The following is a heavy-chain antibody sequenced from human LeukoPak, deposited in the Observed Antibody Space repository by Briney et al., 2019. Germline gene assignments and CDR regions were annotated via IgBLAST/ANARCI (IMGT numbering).Heavy chain of an antibody. V-gene: IGHV4-34*01. J-gene: IGHJ4*02. D-gene: IGHD2-2*01. CDR2: IYYTGYT. Sequence: SETLSLTCAVYRGSFSGYYWSWIRQAPGKGLEWIGTIYYTGYTYYNPSLKSRVTISLDASKKQFSLKLSSVTAADTAVYYCARRISHCTSVSCLMAYFDYWGQGTLVTVSS. CDR1: RGSFSGYY. CDR3: ARRISHCTSVSCLMAYFDY.